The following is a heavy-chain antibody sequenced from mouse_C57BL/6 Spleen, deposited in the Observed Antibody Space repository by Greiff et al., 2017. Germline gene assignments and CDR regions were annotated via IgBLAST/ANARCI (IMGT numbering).Heavy chain of an antibody. CDR2: INPSSGYT. Sequence: VQLVESGAELARPGASVKMSCKASGYTFTSYTMHWVKQRPGQGLEWIGYINPSSGYTKYNQKFKDKATLTADKSSSTAYMQLSSLTSEDSAVYYCARDYSNWDYAMDYWGQGTSVTFSS. CDR3: ARDYSNWDYAMDY. D-gene: IGHD2-5*01. V-gene: IGHV1-4*01. CDR1: GYTFTSYT. J-gene: IGHJ4*01.